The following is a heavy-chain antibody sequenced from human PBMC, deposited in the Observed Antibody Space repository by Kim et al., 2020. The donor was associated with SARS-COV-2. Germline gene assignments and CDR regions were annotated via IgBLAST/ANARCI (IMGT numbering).Heavy chain of an antibody. V-gene: IGHV4-59*01. J-gene: IGHJ4*02. Sequence: SETLSLTCTVSGGSISSYYWSWIRQPPGKGLEWIGYIYYSGSTNYNPSLKSRVTISVDTSKNQFSLKLSSVTAADTAVYYCARGPTPDILTGYYPYWGQG. CDR1: GGSISSYY. D-gene: IGHD3-9*01. CDR2: IYYSGST. CDR3: ARGPTPDILTGYYPY.